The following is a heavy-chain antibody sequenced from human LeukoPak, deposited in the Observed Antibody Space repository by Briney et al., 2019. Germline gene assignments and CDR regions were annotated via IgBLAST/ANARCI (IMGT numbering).Heavy chain of an antibody. CDR3: AKDSSGFRNAWFDP. CDR2: ISAYNGNT. D-gene: IGHD3-3*01. CDR1: GYTFTNYG. Sequence: ASVKVSCKASGYTFTNYGISWVRQAPGHGPEWMGWISAYNGNTKYAQKILGRVTMTTDTSTSTAYMELRSLRSDDTAVYYCAKDSSGFRNAWFDPWGQGTLVTVSS. J-gene: IGHJ5*02. V-gene: IGHV1-18*01.